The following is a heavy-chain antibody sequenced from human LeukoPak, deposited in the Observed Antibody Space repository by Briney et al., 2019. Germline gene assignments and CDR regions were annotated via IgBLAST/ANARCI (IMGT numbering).Heavy chain of an antibody. CDR3: YYFGY. Sequence: GGSLRLSCAASGLTFSSYWMHWVRQAPGKGLVWVSRINSDGSSTSYADSVKGRFTISRDNAKNTLYLQMNSLCARRSSGRPPYYFGYWGQGTLVTVSS. CDR2: INSDGSST. J-gene: IGHJ4*02. V-gene: IGHV3-74*01. D-gene: IGHD3-22*01. CDR1: GLTFSSYW.